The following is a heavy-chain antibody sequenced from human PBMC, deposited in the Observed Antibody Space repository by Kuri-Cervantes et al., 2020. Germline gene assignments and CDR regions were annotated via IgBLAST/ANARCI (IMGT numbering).Heavy chain of an antibody. V-gene: IGHV3-48*01. CDR3: ARAVYSSSGGYYYYMDV. D-gene: IGHD6-6*01. CDR1: GFTFSSCS. J-gene: IGHJ6*03. CDR2: ISSSSSTI. Sequence: GESLKISCAASGFTFSSCSMNWVRQAPGKGLEWVSYISSSSSTIYYADSVKGRFTISRDNAKNSLYLQMNSLRAEDTAVYYCARAVYSSSGGYYYYMDVWGKGTTVTVSS.